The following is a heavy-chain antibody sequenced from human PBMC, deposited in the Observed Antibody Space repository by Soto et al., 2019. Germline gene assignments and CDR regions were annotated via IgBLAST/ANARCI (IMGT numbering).Heavy chain of an antibody. V-gene: IGHV3-30*03. CDR2: ISYDGSHK. Sequence: VQLVESGGGVVQPGRSLRLSCVASGFLFDTYGMHWVRQTPGKRLEWVAIISYDGSHKEYADSVKGRFAISRDNSENTLYLQMNNLGVEDTALYYCATSASSDHWGQGTQVTVSS. CDR3: ATSASSDH. CDR1: GFLFDTYG. J-gene: IGHJ4*02. D-gene: IGHD1-26*01.